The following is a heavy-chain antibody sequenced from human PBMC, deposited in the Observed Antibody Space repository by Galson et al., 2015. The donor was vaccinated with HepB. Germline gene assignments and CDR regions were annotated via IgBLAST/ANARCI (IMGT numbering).Heavy chain of an antibody. D-gene: IGHD5-24*01. V-gene: IGHV3-23*01. Sequence: SLRLSCAASGFTFSNYAMSWVRQTPGKGLEWVSVIGGATSRTDYADSVKGRFTVSRDNSKNTLYLQMNSLRGEDTAVYYCAKDSLQYALDIWGQGTMVTVSS. CDR3: AKDSLQYALDI. CDR2: IGGATSRT. J-gene: IGHJ3*02. CDR1: GFTFSNYA.